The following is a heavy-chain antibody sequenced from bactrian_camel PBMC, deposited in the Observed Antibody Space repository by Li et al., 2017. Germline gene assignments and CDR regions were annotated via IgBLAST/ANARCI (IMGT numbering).Heavy chain of an antibody. D-gene: IGHD2*01. J-gene: IGHJ4*01. V-gene: IGHV3-3*01. CDR1: TPQRR. CDR3: AADLARYCGAFSGFFARAS. Sequence: HVQLVESGGGSVQAGGSLTLSCRASTPQRRMGWFRQTPGTEREGIAAIYFTTTGTTKYADSVKGRFTLSKENAKNTLYLQMNSLKPEDSAMYYCAADLARYCGAFSGFFARASWGQGTQVTVS. CDR2: IYFTTTGTT.